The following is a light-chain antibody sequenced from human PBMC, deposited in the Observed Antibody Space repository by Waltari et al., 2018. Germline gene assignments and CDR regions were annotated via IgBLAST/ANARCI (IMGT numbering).Light chain of an antibody. Sequence: SCRASKSVGTYLACYRRRPGQSPRVLIYDASYRATGIPARFSGSGSETDFTLTISSLQPEDFAVYYCQQRRSWPLTFGGGTRVQI. CDR2: DAS. CDR3: QQRRSWPLT. CDR1: KSVGTY. J-gene: IGKJ4*01. V-gene: IGKV3-11*01.